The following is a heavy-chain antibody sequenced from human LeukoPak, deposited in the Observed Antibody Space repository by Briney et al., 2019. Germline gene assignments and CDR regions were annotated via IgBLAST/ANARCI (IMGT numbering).Heavy chain of an antibody. J-gene: IGHJ4*02. CDR1: GDTPSSKSAA. D-gene: IGHD3-10*01. CDR3: TRALGGSLDY. CDR2: TYYRSKWYY. Sequence: QTLSPTCALSGDTPSSKSAAWNWPRRSPSRGLEWLGRTYYRSKWYYYYAESVKSRIIINPDTSMNHFSLHLNSLTPENTAVYYCTRALGGSLDYWGQGSLVTVSS. V-gene: IGHV6-1*01.